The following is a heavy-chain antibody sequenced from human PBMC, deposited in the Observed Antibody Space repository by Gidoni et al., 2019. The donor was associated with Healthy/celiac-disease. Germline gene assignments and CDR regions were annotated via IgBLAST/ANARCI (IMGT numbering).Heavy chain of an antibody. D-gene: IGHD2-21*02. CDR2: ISYDGSNK. V-gene: IGHV3-30*03. CDR3: ARYGDPYCGGDCYSLIDY. J-gene: IGHJ4*02. Sequence: QVQLVESGGGVVQPGRSLRLSCAASGFTFSSYGMHWVRQAPGKGLEWVAVISYDGSNKYYADSVKGRFTISRDNSKNTLYLQMNSLRAEDTAVYYCARYGDPYCGGDCYSLIDYWGQGTLVTVSS. CDR1: GFTFSSYG.